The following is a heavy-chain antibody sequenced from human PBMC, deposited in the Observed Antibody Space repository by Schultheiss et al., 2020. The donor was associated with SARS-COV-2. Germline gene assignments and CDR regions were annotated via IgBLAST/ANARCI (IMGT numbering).Heavy chain of an antibody. D-gene: IGHD5-12*01. J-gene: IGHJ4*02. Sequence: GGSLRLSCAASGFTVSSNYMSWVRQAPGKGLEWVSVIYSGGSTYYADSVKCRFTISRDNSKNTLYLQMNSLRAEDTAVYYCAKGGYSGYGYYFDYWGQGTLVTVSS. CDR1: GFTVSSNY. CDR3: AKGGYSGYGYYFDY. CDR2: IYSGGST. V-gene: IGHV3-53*01.